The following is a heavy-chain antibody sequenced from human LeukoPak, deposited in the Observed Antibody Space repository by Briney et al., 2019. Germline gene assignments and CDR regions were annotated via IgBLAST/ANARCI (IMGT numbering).Heavy chain of an antibody. CDR1: DGSISSNSYY. V-gene: IGHV4-39*07. CDR2: INHSGST. Sequence: SETLSLTCTVSDGSISSNSYYWGWIRQPPGKGLEWIGEINHSGSTNYNPSLKSRVTISVDTSKNQFSLKLSSVTAADTAVYYCARGWYSSSVFDYWGQGTLVTVSS. D-gene: IGHD6-6*01. J-gene: IGHJ4*02. CDR3: ARGWYSSSVFDY.